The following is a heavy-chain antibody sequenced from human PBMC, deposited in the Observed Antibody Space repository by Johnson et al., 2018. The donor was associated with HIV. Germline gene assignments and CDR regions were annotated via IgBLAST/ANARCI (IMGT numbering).Heavy chain of an antibody. CDR2: ISYDGSNK. Sequence: VQLVESGGGVVQPGRSLRLSCAASGFTFSSYAMHWVRQAPGKGLEWVAVISYDGSNKYYADSVKGRFTISRDNSKNTLYLQMNSLRAEDTAVYYCASSEGARYSYGYPDSQGDAFDIWGQGTMVTVSS. D-gene: IGHD5-18*01. V-gene: IGHV3-30-3*01. CDR1: GFTFSSYA. J-gene: IGHJ3*02. CDR3: ASSEGARYSYGYPDSQGDAFDI.